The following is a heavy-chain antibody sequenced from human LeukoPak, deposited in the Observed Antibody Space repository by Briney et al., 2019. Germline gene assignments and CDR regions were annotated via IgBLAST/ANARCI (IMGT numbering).Heavy chain of an antibody. Sequence: PGGSLRLSCSMSGFTLSHYAMSWIRQAPGKGLEWVSYISSSSSYTNYADSVKGRFTISRDNAKNSLYLQMNSLRAEDTAVYYCARDMGQAAAHAFDIWGQGTMVTVSS. CDR3: ARDMGQAAAHAFDI. CDR1: GFTLSHYA. V-gene: IGHV3-11*06. CDR2: ISSSSSYT. D-gene: IGHD6-13*01. J-gene: IGHJ3*02.